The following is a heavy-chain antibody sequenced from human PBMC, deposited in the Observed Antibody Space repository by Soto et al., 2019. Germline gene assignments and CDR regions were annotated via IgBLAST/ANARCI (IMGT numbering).Heavy chain of an antibody. CDR2: IYYTGTT. V-gene: IGHV4-59*01. CDR1: GTSIRGYY. CDR3: AREVSSFGSNHFDS. Sequence: SETLSLTCSVSGTSIRGYYWTWIRQPPGKGLEWIGYIYYTGTTKYNPSLKSRVTIPVDTSKNQFSLRLNSVTAADTAVYYCAREVSSFGSNHFDSWGQGALVTVSS. J-gene: IGHJ4*02. D-gene: IGHD3-10*01.